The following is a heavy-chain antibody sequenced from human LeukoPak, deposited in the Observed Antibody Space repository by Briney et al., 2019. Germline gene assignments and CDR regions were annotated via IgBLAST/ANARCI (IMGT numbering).Heavy chain of an antibody. Sequence: PGGSLRLSCAASGFIFSTYWMMWARQAPGKGLEWVANMKGDGSEIHYVDSVKGRFTISRDNARNSLFLQMNGLRPADTAVYYCARPAYTAAYALWGQGTMVTVPS. D-gene: IGHD3-16*01. V-gene: IGHV3-7*01. CDR2: MKGDGSEI. CDR3: ARPAYTAAYAL. CDR1: GFIFSTYW. J-gene: IGHJ3*01.